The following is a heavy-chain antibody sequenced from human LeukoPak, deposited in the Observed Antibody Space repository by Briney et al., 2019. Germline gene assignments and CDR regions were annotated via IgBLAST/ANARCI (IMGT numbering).Heavy chain of an antibody. Sequence: GESLKISRKGSGYSFTSYWIGWVRQMPGKGLEWMGIIYPGDSDTRYSPSFQGQVTISADKSISTAYLQWSSLKASDTAMYYCARLPRYCSGGSCYALGFDYWGQGTLVTVSS. CDR1: GYSFTSYW. J-gene: IGHJ4*02. V-gene: IGHV5-51*01. CDR2: IYPGDSDT. D-gene: IGHD2-15*01. CDR3: ARLPRYCSGGSCYALGFDY.